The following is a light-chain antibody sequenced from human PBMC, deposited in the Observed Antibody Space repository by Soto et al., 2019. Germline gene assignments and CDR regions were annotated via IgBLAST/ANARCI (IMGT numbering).Light chain of an antibody. CDR2: EVS. V-gene: IGLV2-8*01. CDR1: SSDVGGYNY. J-gene: IGLJ2*01. Sequence: QSALTQPPSASGSPGQSVTISCTGTSSDVGGYNYVSWYQQHPGKAPKLMIYEVSKRPSGVPDRFSGSKSGNTASLTVSGLQDDDEADYYCSSYAGSNNHVVFGGGTKLTVL. CDR3: SSYAGSNNHVV.